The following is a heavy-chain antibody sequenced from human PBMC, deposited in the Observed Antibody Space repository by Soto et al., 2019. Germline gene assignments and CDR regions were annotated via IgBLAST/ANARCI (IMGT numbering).Heavy chain of an antibody. CDR3: ARDRRRIVATLMDY. D-gene: IGHD5-12*01. Sequence: QVQLVQSGAEVKKPGASVKVSCKASGYTFASYAISWVRQAPGQGLEWMGWISAYNGNTNYAQILQGRVTMTTDTSTSTAYMELRSLRSDDTAVYYCARDRRRIVATLMDYWGQGTLVTVSS. CDR1: GYTFASYA. V-gene: IGHV1-18*01. J-gene: IGHJ4*02. CDR2: ISAYNGNT.